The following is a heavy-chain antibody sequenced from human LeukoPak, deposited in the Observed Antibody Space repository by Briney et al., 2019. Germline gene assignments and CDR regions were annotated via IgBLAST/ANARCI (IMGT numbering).Heavy chain of an antibody. CDR3: ARQGLYYYGSGSYSLTGNWFDP. Sequence: GESLKISCKGSGYSFTSYWISWVRQMPGKGLEWMGRIDPSDSYTNYSPSFQGHVTISADKSISTDYLQWSSLKASDTAMYYCARQGLYYYGSGSYSLTGNWFDPWGQGTLVTVSS. J-gene: IGHJ5*02. V-gene: IGHV5-10-1*01. CDR1: GYSFTSYW. D-gene: IGHD3-10*01. CDR2: IDPSDSYT.